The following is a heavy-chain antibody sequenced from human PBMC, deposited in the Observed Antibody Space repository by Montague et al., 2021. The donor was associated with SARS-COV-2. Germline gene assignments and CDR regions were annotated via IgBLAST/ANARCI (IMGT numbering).Heavy chain of an antibody. J-gene: IGHJ5*02. CDR2: IYHSGST. Sequence: SDTLSLTCTVSGYSISSGYYWGWIRQPPGKGLEWIGSIYHSGSTFYNPSLKSRVTISVDTSKNQFSLKLSSVTAADTAVYYCARVRSITMIVVVITPMGWFDPWGQGTLSPSPQ. CDR1: GYSISSGYY. V-gene: IGHV4-38-2*02. D-gene: IGHD3-22*01. CDR3: ARVRSITMIVVVITPMGWFDP.